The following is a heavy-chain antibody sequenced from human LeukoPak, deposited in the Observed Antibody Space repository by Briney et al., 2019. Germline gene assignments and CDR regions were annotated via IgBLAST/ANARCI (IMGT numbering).Heavy chain of an antibody. CDR3: ARGVGSYCFDY. J-gene: IGHJ4*02. CDR2: IYYSGST. CDR1: GGSISSYY. D-gene: IGHD1-26*01. V-gene: IGHV4-59*01. Sequence: SETLSLTCTVSGGSISSYYWSWIRQPPGKGLEWIGYIYYSGSTNYNPSLKSRVTISVDTSENQFSLKLSSVTAADTAVYYCARGVGSYCFDYWGQGTLVTVSS.